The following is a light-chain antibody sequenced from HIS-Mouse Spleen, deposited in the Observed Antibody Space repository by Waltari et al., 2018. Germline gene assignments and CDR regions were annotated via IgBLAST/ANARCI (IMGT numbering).Light chain of an antibody. CDR1: SSNIGSNY. Sequence: QSVLTQPPSASGTPGQRVTISCSGSSSNIGSNYVYWYQRLPGTAPKLLIYRNNQRPSGVPDRVSGAKSGTSASLAISGLRSEDEAEYYCAAWDDSLSGPVFGGGTKLTVL. V-gene: IGLV1-47*01. CDR3: AAWDDSLSGPV. CDR2: RNN. J-gene: IGLJ3*02.